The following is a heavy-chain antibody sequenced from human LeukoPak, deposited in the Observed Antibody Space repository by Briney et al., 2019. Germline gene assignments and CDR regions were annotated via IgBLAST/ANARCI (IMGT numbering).Heavy chain of an antibody. CDR2: INHSGST. J-gene: IGHJ6*02. CDR1: GGSFSGYY. Sequence: SETLSLTCAVYGGSFSGYYWSWIRQPPGKGLEWIGEINHSGSTNCNPSLKSRVTISVDTSKNQFSLKLSSVTAADTAVYYCARGTGYSSTKRYMDVWGQGTTVTVSS. CDR3: ARGTGYSSTKRYMDV. V-gene: IGHV4-34*01. D-gene: IGHD6-13*01.